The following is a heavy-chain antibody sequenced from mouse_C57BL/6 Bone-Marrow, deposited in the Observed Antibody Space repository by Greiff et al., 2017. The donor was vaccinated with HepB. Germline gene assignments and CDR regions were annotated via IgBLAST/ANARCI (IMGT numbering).Heavy chain of an antibody. CDR2: IYPRSGNT. V-gene: IGHV1-81*01. D-gene: IGHD1-1*01. CDR3: ARRYYAYYFDY. J-gene: IGHJ2*01. Sequence: QVQLQQSGAELARPGASVKLSCKASGYTFTSYGISWVKQRTGQGLEWIGEIYPRSGNTYYNEKFKGKATLTADKSSSTAYMQLSSLTSEDSAVYYCARRYYAYYFDYWGQGTTLTVSS. CDR1: GYTFTSYG.